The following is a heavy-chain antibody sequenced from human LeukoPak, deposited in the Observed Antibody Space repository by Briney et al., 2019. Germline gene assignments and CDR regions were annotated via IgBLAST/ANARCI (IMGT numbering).Heavy chain of an antibody. CDR1: GFTFSSYA. CDR3: ANGGAAELFDY. J-gene: IGHJ4*02. CDR2: ISGSGGST. D-gene: IGHD6-13*01. V-gene: IGHV3-23*01. Sequence: GGSLRLSCAASGFTFSSYAMSWVRQAPGKGLEWVSAISGSGGSTHYADSVKGRFTISRDNSKNTLYLQMNSLRAEDTAVYYCANGGAAELFDYWGQGTLVTVSS.